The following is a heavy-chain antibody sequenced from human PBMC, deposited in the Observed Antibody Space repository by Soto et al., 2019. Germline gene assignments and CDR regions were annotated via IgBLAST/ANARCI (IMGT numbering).Heavy chain of an antibody. CDR2: IYGGGTT. V-gene: IGHV3-66*01. D-gene: IGHD3-10*01. Sequence: EVQLVESGGGLVQPGGSLRLSCAASGFSVSKTYMTWVRQAPGKGLEWVSIIYGGGTTYHADSVKGRFSTSRDNFENTLFLQMNSLRAEDTAVYFCARGGSSGTYYAHWNFDLWGRGTLVTVSS. J-gene: IGHJ2*01. CDR3: ARGGSSGTYYAHWNFDL. CDR1: GFSVSKTY.